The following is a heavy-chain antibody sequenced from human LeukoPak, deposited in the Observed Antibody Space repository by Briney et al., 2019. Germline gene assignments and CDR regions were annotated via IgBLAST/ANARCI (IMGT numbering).Heavy chain of an antibody. CDR2: ISGSDDST. J-gene: IGHJ6*03. CDR1: GFTFSSYA. CDR3: ARPRGERQNYYMDV. D-gene: IGHD1-1*01. V-gene: IGHV3-23*01. Sequence: GGSLRLSCAASGFTFSSYAMSWVRQVPGKGLEWVSGISGSDDSTYYADSVKGRFTISRDNSKNTLYLQMNSLRAEDTAVYYCARPRGERQNYYMDVWGKGTTVTVSS.